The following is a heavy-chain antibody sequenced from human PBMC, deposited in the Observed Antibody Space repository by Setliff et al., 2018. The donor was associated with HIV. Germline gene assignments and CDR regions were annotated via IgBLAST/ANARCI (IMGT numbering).Heavy chain of an antibody. J-gene: IGHJ3*02. CDR3: ARSLVPSGYYYGRHAFDI. CDR2: IYYSGNT. D-gene: IGHD3-22*01. Sequence: SETLSLTCSVSGASIRGHYWSWIRQSPGKGLEWIGNIYYSGNTTYNPSFKSRVTISVDTSKNQFSLRVNSVTAADTAVYYCARSLVPSGYYYGRHAFDIWGQGTKVTVSS. V-gene: IGHV4-59*08. CDR1: GASIRGHY.